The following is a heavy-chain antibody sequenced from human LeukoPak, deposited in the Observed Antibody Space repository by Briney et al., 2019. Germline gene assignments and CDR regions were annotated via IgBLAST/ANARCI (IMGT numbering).Heavy chain of an antibody. CDR2: VRYGGST. CDR1: GGSISSNY. D-gene: IGHD3-16*01. V-gene: IGHV4-59*01. Sequence: SETLSLTXTVSGGSISSNYWSWIWQPPGKGLEWIGYVRYGGSTNYNPSLKSRVTISVDTSKNQFSLKLSSVTAADTAVYYCARDVTPATVWGQGTLVAVS. J-gene: IGHJ4*02. CDR3: ARDVTPATV.